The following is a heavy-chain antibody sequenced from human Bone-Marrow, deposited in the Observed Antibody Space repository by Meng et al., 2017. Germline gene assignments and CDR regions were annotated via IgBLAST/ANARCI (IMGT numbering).Heavy chain of an antibody. V-gene: IGHV4-59*01. CDR2: ISYSGST. Sequence: QEKLQESGPELVKPSETLSPTFTVSSGSINRYFWGWIRQPPGKGPEWIGYISYSGSTNYNPSLKSRVTISVDTSKNQFSLKLSSVTAADTAVYYCARAIATRPDVFDYWGQGTLVTVSS. CDR3: ARAIATRPDVFDY. J-gene: IGHJ4*02. CDR1: SGSINRYF. D-gene: IGHD6-6*01.